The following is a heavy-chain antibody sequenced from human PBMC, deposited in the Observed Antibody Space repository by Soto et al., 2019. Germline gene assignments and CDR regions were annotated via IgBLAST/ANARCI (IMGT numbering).Heavy chain of an antibody. CDR3: ARHGGSCSSTSCHDNWFDP. CDR1: GGSIRSYY. V-gene: IGHV4-59*08. D-gene: IGHD2-2*01. CDR2: IYYSGST. Sequence: SETLSLTCTVSGGSIRSYYWSWIRQPPGKGLEWIGYIYYSGSTNYNPSLKSRVTISVDTSKNQFSLKLSSVTAADTAVYYCARHGGSCSSTSCHDNWFDPWGQGTLVTVSS. J-gene: IGHJ5*02.